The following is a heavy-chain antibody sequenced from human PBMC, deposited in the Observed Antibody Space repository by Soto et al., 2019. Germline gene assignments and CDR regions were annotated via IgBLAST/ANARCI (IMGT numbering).Heavy chain of an antibody. Sequence: GGSLRLSCAASGFTFSTAWMSWVRQAPGKGLEWVGRIKSKTDGGTTDYAAPVKGRFTISRDDSKNTLYLQMNSLKTEDKAVYYCTTDGDQLWFNYWGQGTLVTVSS. CDR2: IKSKTDGGTT. CDR3: TTDGDQLWFNY. J-gene: IGHJ4*02. CDR1: GFTFSTAW. V-gene: IGHV3-15*01. D-gene: IGHD5-18*01.